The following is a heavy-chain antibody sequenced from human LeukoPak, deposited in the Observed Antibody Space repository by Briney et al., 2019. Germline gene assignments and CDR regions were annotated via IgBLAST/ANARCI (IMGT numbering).Heavy chain of an antibody. Sequence: GSLRLSCAASGFTFTNYWMSWVRQSPGKGLEWIASMFHSGSTYYNPSLKSRVTMSVDTSKNQFSLRLSSVTAADTAVYYCARETEKQWQYWGQGTTVSVSS. CDR3: ARETEKQWQY. D-gene: IGHD6-19*01. V-gene: IGHV4-38-2*02. CDR2: MFHSGST. J-gene: IGHJ3*01. CDR1: GFTFTNYW.